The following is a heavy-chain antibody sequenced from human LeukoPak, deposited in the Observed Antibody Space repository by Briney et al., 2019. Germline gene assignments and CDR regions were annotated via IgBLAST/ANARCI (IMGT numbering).Heavy chain of an antibody. CDR3: ARDGIAAAGRGGNWFDP. D-gene: IGHD6-13*01. Sequence: SQTLSLTCAVSGGSISSGGYSWSWIRQPPGKGLEWIGYIYHSGSTYYNPSLKSRVTISVDTSKNQFSLELSSVTAADTAVYYCARDGIAAAGRGGNWFDPWGQGTLVTVSS. CDR2: IYHSGST. J-gene: IGHJ5*02. CDR1: GGSISSGGYS. V-gene: IGHV4-30-2*01.